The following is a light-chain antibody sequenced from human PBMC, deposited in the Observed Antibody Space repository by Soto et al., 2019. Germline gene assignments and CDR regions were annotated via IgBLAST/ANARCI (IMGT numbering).Light chain of an antibody. CDR3: QQFNSYSFT. Sequence: AIQLTQSPSSLSASVGDRVTITCRASQGISSALAWYQQKPGKAPKLLIYDASSLESGVPSRFSGSGSGTDFTLTFSSLQPEDFATYYCQQFNSYSFTFGPGTKVDIK. CDR1: QGISSA. J-gene: IGKJ3*01. CDR2: DAS. V-gene: IGKV1-13*02.